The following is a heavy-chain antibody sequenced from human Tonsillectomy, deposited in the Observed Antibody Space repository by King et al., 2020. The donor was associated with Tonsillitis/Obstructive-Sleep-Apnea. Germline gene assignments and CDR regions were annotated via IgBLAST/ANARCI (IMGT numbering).Heavy chain of an antibody. D-gene: IGHD3-9*01. CDR3: ARDRAHMREFADWFDFDS. Sequence: QLVQSGAEVKKPGASVKVSCKASGYTFTGYYMHWVRQAPGQGLEWMGWINPNSGGTNYAQKFQGRVTMTRDTSISTAYMELSRLRSDDTAVYYCARDRAHMREFADWFDFDSWGQGTLVTVSS. CDR2: INPNSGGT. V-gene: IGHV1-2*02. J-gene: IGHJ4*02. CDR1: GYTFTGYY.